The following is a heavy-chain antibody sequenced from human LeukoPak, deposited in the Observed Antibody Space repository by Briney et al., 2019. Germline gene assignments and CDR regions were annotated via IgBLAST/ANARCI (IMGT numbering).Heavy chain of an antibody. V-gene: IGHV3-23*01. J-gene: IGHJ4*02. CDR3: AKGPGGCSSTSCYSDY. CDR1: GFTFSSYA. D-gene: IGHD2-2*01. CDR2: ISGSGGST. Sequence: GGSLRLSCAASGFTFSSYAMSWVRQAPGKGLEWVSAISGSGGSTYYADSVKGRFTISRDNSKNTLYLQMNSLRVEDTAVYYCAKGPGGCSSTSCYSDYWGQGALVTVSS.